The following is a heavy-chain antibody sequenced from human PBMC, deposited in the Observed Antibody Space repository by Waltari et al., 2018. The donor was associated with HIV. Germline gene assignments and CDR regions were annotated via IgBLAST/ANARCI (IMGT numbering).Heavy chain of an antibody. Sequence: QVQLVQSGAEVKKPRASVKVSCKASGYTFTSYGISWVRPAPGQGIEWMGWISAYNGNTNYAQKLQGRVTMTTDTSTSTAYMELRSLRSDDTAVYYCARDLGIMITFGGVTDAFDIWGQGTMVTVSS. D-gene: IGHD3-16*01. J-gene: IGHJ3*02. V-gene: IGHV1-18*01. CDR1: GYTFTSYG. CDR2: ISAYNGNT. CDR3: ARDLGIMITFGGVTDAFDI.